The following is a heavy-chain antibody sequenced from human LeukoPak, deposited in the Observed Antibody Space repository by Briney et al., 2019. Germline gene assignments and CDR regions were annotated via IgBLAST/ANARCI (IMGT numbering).Heavy chain of an antibody. Sequence: SETLSLTCTVSGGSISSYYWSWIRQPAGKGLEWIGRIYTSGSTNYNPSLKSRVTMSVDTSKNQFSLKLSSVTAADTAVYYCARDDIAAAGTPFDYWGQGTRVTVSS. J-gene: IGHJ4*02. CDR1: GGSISSYY. D-gene: IGHD6-13*01. CDR3: ARDDIAAAGTPFDY. V-gene: IGHV4-4*07. CDR2: IYTSGST.